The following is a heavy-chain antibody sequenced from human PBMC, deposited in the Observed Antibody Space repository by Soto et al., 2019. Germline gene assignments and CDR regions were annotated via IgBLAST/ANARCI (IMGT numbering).Heavy chain of an antibody. D-gene: IGHD6-6*01. V-gene: IGHV4-30-4*08. CDR2: IYYSGNT. CDR3: ARVVASSFYFDS. CDR1: NASISSGAYY. J-gene: IGHJ4*02. Sequence: HVQLQESGPGLVKPSQTLSLSCTVTNASISSGAYYWSWIRQPTGKCLEWIGYIYYSGNTYYNQSLNGRVSISVETPKNQFCLKVSSVTGADTAVYFCARVVASSFYFDSWGQGPLVTVSS.